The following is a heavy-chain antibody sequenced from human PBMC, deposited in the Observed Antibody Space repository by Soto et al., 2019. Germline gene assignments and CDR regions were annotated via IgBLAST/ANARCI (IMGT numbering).Heavy chain of an antibody. CDR1: GGTFSSYA. V-gene: IGHV1-69*06. J-gene: IGHJ6*02. CDR2: IIPIFGTA. Sequence: ASVKVSCKASGGTFSSYAISWVRQAPGQGLEWMGGIIPIFGTANYAQKFQGRVTITADKSTSAAYMELSSLRSEDTAVYYCASAAGITIFGVVLPYYYGMEVWGQGTTVTVYS. D-gene: IGHD3-3*01. CDR3: ASAAGITIFGVVLPYYYGMEV.